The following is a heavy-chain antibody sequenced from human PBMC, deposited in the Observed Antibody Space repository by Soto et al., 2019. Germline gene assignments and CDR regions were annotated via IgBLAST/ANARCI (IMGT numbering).Heavy chain of an antibody. Sequence: QITLKESGPPLVKPTQTLTLTCTFSGFSLSTSGVGVAWIRQPPGKALEWLALIYWDDDKRYRPSLETRLTITNDTSRTPVVLTMPNLASVDSATYYCAYLPCSGGSCYWFSYSGMDVWGQGTTVTVSS. CDR3: AYLPCSGGSCYWFSYSGMDV. J-gene: IGHJ6*02. CDR2: IYWDDDK. V-gene: IGHV2-5*02. CDR1: GFSLSTSGVG. D-gene: IGHD2-15*01.